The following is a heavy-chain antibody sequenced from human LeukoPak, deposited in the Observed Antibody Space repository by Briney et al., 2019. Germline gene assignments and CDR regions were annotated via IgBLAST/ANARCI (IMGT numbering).Heavy chain of an antibody. Sequence: ASVKVSYKPSGYSFILYGISWVRQAPGQGPEWMGWISTSSGDTKYTQKFQGRVTMTRDTSTSTVYMELSSLRSEDTAVYYCARGAHLRGYSYGYYPYWGQGTLVTVSS. CDR3: ARGAHLRGYSYGYYPY. CDR2: ISTSSGDT. V-gene: IGHV1-18*01. J-gene: IGHJ4*02. CDR1: GYSFILYG. D-gene: IGHD5-18*01.